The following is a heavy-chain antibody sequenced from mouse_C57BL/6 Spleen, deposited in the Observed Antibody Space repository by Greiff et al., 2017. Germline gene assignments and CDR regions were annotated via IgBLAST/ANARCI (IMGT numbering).Heavy chain of an antibody. D-gene: IGHD1-1*01. Sequence: EVKLVESGGGLVQPKGSLKLSCAASGFSFNTYAMNWVRQAPGKGLEWVARIRSKSNNYATYYADSVKDRFTISRDDSESMLYLQMNNLKTEDTAMYYCVRGNYGYYAMDYWGQGTSVTVSS. J-gene: IGHJ4*01. CDR1: GFSFNTYA. CDR2: IRSKSNNYAT. CDR3: VRGNYGYYAMDY. V-gene: IGHV10-1*01.